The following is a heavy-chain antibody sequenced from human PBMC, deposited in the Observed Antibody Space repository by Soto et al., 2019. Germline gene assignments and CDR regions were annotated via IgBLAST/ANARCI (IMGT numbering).Heavy chain of an antibody. V-gene: IGHV4-39*01. CDR3: ARHRIEVVWSGFDF. CDR1: ADSSTISNSY. CDR2: SSYNGGT. D-gene: IGHD1-1*01. J-gene: IGHJ4*02. Sequence: PSETLSLTCTVSADSSTISNSYWGWLRQPPGKGLQWIGSSSYNGGTFYNPSLKGRVAISVDTSKKQSSLQVTSVTAADTAVYYCARHRIEVVWSGFDFWGQGSPVTVSS.